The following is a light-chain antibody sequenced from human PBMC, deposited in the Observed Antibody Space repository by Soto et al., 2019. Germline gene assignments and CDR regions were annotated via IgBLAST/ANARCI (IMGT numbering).Light chain of an antibody. Sequence: EIVLTQSPVTLSLSPGERATLSCRASQSVRTYLAWYQVKPGQAPRLLIYDASRRASGVPARFSGSGSGTDFTLAIANLQPEDFGLYYCQHYHNFPRTFGQGTKVDIK. CDR1: QSVRTY. J-gene: IGKJ2*01. V-gene: IGKV3-11*01. CDR2: DAS. CDR3: QHYHNFPRT.